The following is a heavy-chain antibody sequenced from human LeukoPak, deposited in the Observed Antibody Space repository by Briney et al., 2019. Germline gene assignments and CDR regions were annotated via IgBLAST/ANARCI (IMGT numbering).Heavy chain of an antibody. D-gene: IGHD3-22*01. J-gene: IGHJ4*02. V-gene: IGHV1-69*05. Sequence: ASVKVSCKASGGTFSSYAISWVRQAPGQGLEWMGGIIPIFGTANYAQKFQGSVTITTDESTSTAYMELSSLRSEDTAVYYCARVGDYYDSSGYYDYWGQGTLVTVSS. CDR2: IIPIFGTA. CDR3: ARVGDYYDSSGYYDY. CDR1: GGTFSSYA.